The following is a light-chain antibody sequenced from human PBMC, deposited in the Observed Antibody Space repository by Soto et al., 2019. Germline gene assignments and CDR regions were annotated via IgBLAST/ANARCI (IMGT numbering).Light chain of an antibody. CDR2: GNY. CDR3: QSYDSSLSVAV. Sequence: QSVLTQPSSVSGAPGQRVTISCTGSSSNIGAGFDVHWYQQLPGTAPKFLIYGNYSRPSGVPDRFSGSKSGTSASLAITGLQAEDEADYYCQSYDSSLSVAVFGGGTKLTVL. CDR1: SSNIGAGFD. V-gene: IGLV1-40*01. J-gene: IGLJ2*01.